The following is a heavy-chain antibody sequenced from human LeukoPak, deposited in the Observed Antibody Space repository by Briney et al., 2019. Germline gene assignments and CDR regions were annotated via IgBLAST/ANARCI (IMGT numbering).Heavy chain of an antibody. CDR3: ARDPQTYHGGNQPYNWFDP. V-gene: IGHV3-21*01. CDR2: ISSSSSYI. CDR1: GFTFSSYS. Sequence: GGSLRLSCAASGFTFSSYSMNWVRQAPGKGLEWVSSISSSSSYIYYADSVKGRFTISRDNAKNSLYLQMNSLRAEDTAVYYCARDPQTYHGGNQPYNWFDPWGQGTLVTVSS. J-gene: IGHJ5*02. D-gene: IGHD4-23*01.